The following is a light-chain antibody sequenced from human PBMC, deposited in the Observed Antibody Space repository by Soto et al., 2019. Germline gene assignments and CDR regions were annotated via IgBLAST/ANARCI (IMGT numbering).Light chain of an antibody. V-gene: IGLV2-11*01. CDR2: DVS. CDR3: CSYAGDYTWV. Sequence: QSALTQPRSVSGSPGQSVTISCTGTSSDVGGYNYVSWYQQHPGKAPKLMIYDVSKRPSGVTDRFFGSKSGNTASLTISGLQAEDEADYYCCSYAGDYTWVFGGGTKLTVL. CDR1: SSDVGGYNY. J-gene: IGLJ3*02.